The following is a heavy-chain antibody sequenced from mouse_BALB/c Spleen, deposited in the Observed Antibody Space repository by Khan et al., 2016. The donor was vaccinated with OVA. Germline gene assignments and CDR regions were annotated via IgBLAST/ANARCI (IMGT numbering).Heavy chain of an antibody. V-gene: IGHV1-7*01. CDR1: GYTFINYW. D-gene: IGHD1-1*01. CDR2: INPRTGYT. J-gene: IGHJ2*01. Sequence: QVPLKQSGAELAKPGASVKMSCKASGYTFINYWILWVKQRPGQGLEWIGYINPRTGYTASNQNFKDKATLTADKSSSTAYMQLSSLTSEDSSVYYCARRGLRWDFDYWGQGTTLTVSS. CDR3: ARRGLRWDFDY.